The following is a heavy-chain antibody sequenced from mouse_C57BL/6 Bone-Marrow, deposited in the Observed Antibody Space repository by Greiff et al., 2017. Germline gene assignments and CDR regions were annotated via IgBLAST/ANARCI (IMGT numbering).Heavy chain of an antibody. CDR3: ATDYSSNSYYFDY. D-gene: IGHD2-5*01. J-gene: IGHJ2*01. CDR1: GYTFTSYW. Sequence: VQLQQPGAELVRPGSSVKLTCKASGYTFTSYWLDWVKQRPGQGLEWIGNIYPSESETHYNQKFKDKATLTVDKSSSTAYMQLSSLTSEDSAVYYCATDYSSNSYYFDYWGQGTTLTGSS. V-gene: IGHV1-61*01. CDR2: IYPSESET.